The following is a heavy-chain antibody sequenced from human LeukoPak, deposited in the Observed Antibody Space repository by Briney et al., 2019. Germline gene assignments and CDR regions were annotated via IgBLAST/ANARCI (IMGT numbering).Heavy chain of an antibody. CDR1: GLAFSSYA. Sequence: PGGSPRLSCAASGLAFSSYAMSWVRQAPGKGLEWVSTISVASNTFYADSVKGRFTISRDNSRNTVYLQMTSLRADDTAVYYCADYGVSGVRNNFYWGQGTLVTVSS. D-gene: IGHD3-3*01. CDR3: ADYGVSGVRNNFY. V-gene: IGHV3-23*01. J-gene: IGHJ4*02. CDR2: ISVASNT.